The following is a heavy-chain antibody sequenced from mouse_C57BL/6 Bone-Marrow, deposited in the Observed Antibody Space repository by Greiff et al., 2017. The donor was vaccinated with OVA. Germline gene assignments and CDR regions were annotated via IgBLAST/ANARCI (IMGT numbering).Heavy chain of an antibody. CDR2: IYPGGGYT. J-gene: IGHJ4*01. CDR1: GYTFTNYW. CDR3: ARMVVATPYAMDY. Sequence: VQLVESGAELVRPGTSVKMSCKASGYTFTNYWIGWAKQRPGHGLAWIGDIYPGGGYTNYNEKFKSKATLTADKSSSTAYMQFSSLTSEDSAIYYCARMVVATPYAMDYWGQGTSVTVSS. V-gene: IGHV1-63*01. D-gene: IGHD1-1*01.